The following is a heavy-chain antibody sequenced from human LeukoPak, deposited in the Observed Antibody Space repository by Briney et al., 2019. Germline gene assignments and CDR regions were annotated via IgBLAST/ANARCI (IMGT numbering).Heavy chain of an antibody. CDR2: IGSSGTNT. Sequence: GGSLRLSCTASGFTFSIYAMHWVRQAAGKGLEYVSVIGSSGTNTYYANSVKGRFTISRDNSKNTLYLQMGGLRPEDMAVYYCAREGHGGYVGPYFDYWGQGTLVTVSS. CDR1: GFTFSIYA. CDR3: AREGHGGYVGPYFDY. D-gene: IGHD3-9*01. V-gene: IGHV3-64*01. J-gene: IGHJ4*02.